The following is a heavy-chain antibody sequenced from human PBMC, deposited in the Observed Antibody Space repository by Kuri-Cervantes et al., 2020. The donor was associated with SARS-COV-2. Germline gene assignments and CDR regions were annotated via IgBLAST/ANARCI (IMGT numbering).Heavy chain of an antibody. CDR3: ARDRGYSSSWPYYYYGMDV. V-gene: IGHV1-18*01. Sequence: ASVKVSCKASGYTFTSYGISWVRQAPGQGLEWMGWISAYNGNTNYAQKLQGRVTMTTDTSTSTAYMELRSLRSDDTAVYYCARDRGYSSSWPYYYYGMDVWGQGTTVTVSS. D-gene: IGHD6-13*01. J-gene: IGHJ6*02. CDR1: GYTFTSYG. CDR2: ISAYNGNT.